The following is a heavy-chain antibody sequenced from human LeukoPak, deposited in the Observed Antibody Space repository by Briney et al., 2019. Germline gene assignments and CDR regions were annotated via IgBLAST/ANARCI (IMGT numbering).Heavy chain of an antibody. CDR1: GFTFSSYA. J-gene: IGHJ4*02. V-gene: IGHV3-23*01. CDR3: VKGTAYISGWYDY. CDR2: ISGSGGST. D-gene: IGHD6-19*01. Sequence: GGSLRLSCAASGFTFSSYAMSWVRQAPGKGLEWVSAISGSGGSTYYADSVKGRFTISRDNSKNTLYLQMNSLRAEDTAVYYCVKGTAYISGWYDYLGQGTLVTVSS.